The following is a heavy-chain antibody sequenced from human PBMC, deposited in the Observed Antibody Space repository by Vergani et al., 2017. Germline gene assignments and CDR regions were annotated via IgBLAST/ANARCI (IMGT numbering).Heavy chain of an antibody. Sequence: QVQLVQSGAEVKKPGASVKVSCKASGYTFTSYGISWVRQAPGQGLEWMGWISAYNGNTNYAQKLQGRVTMTTDTSTSTAYMELRSLRSDDTAVYYCATACPSIVVVPAAELGYWGQGTLVTVSS. J-gene: IGHJ4*02. CDR2: ISAYNGNT. V-gene: IGHV1-18*01. CDR1: GYTFTSYG. D-gene: IGHD2-2*01. CDR3: ATACPSIVVVPAAELGY.